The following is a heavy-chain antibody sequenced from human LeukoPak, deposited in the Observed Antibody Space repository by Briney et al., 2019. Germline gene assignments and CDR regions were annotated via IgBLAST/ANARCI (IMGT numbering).Heavy chain of an antibody. J-gene: IGHJ4*02. CDR2: ISYYGSNK. CDR3: ARALYSSGPFDY. Sequence: PGRSLRLSCAASGFTFSSYAMHWVRQAPGKGLEWVAVISYYGSNKYYADSVKGRFTISRDNSKNTLYLKMNSLRTEDTAMYYCARALYSSGPFDYWGQGTLVTVSS. V-gene: IGHV3-30-3*01. D-gene: IGHD6-19*01. CDR1: GFTFSSYA.